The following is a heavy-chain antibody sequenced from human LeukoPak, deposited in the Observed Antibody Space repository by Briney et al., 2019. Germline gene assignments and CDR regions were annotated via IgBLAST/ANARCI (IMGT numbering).Heavy chain of an antibody. V-gene: IGHV1-2*02. D-gene: IGHD3-10*01. Sequence: GASVKVSCKASGYTFTGYYMHWVRQAPGQGLEWMGWINPNSGGTNYAQKFQGRVTMTRDTSISTAYMELSRLRSDDTAVYYCETWVRGVSDAFDIWGQGTMVTVSS. CDR2: INPNSGGT. J-gene: IGHJ3*02. CDR3: ETWVRGVSDAFDI. CDR1: GYTFTGYY.